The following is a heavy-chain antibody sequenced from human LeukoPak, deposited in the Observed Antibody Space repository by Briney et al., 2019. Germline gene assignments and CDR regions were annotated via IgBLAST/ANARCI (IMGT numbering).Heavy chain of an antibody. CDR1: GYTFTSYG. CDR2: ISAYNGNT. Sequence: GASVKVSCKASGYTFTSYGISWVRQAPGQGREWMGWISAYNGNTNYAQNLQGRFAMTTDTSTTTAYMELRRLRSDDTAFYYCARRTYSSSSRLFDYWGQGTLVTVSS. J-gene: IGHJ4*02. V-gene: IGHV1-18*01. CDR3: ARRTYSSSSRLFDY. D-gene: IGHD6-6*01.